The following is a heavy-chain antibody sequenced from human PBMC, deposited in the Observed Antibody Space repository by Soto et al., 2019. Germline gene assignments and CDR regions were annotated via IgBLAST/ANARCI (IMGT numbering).Heavy chain of an antibody. CDR2: VSGSGNTQ. V-gene: IGHV3-48*02. D-gene: IGHD1-26*01. CDR3: ARDPKSGNQKLYFDY. J-gene: IGHJ4*02. Sequence: GGSLRLSCVASGFSFRSYSMNWVRQAPGKGPEWVAYVSGSGNTQFYADSVKGRFTISRDNAMQSLYLQLNSLRDEDTAVYYCARDPKSGNQKLYFDYWGQGALVTVSS. CDR1: GFSFRSYS.